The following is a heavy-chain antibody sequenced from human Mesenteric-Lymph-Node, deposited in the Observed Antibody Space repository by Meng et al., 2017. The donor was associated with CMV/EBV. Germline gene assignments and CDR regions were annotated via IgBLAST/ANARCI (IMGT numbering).Heavy chain of an antibody. J-gene: IGHJ5*02. V-gene: IGHV3-48*04. D-gene: IGHD1-26*01. CDR2: ISSSGGSI. CDR3: ARDVSNTGSRRRNWFDP. CDR1: GFTFRSYS. Sequence: GGSLRLSCLASGFTFRSYSMNWVRQAPGKGLEWLAYISSSGGSIYQADSVKGRLTISRDNANNSLFLQLNSLTVEDTAVYYCARDVSNTGSRRRNWFDPWGQGTLVTVSS.